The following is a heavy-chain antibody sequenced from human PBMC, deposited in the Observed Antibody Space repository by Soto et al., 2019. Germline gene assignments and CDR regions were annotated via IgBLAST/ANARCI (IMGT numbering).Heavy chain of an antibody. V-gene: IGHV1-8*01. CDR3: ARVNLMSGQQRARDAFDI. D-gene: IGHD6-13*01. J-gene: IGHJ3*02. Sequence: ASVKVSCKASGYTFTSYDINWVRQATGQGLEWMGWMNPNSGNTGYAQKFQGRVTMTRNTSISTAYMELSSLRSEDTAVYYCARVNLMSGQQRARDAFDIWGQGTMVTVSS. CDR2: MNPNSGNT. CDR1: GYTFTSYD.